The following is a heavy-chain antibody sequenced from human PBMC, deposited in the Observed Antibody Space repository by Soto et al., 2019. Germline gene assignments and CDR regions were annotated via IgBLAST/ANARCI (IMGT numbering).Heavy chain of an antibody. CDR2: IYHSGST. D-gene: IGHD4-17*01. CDR3: ARRYGGHFDY. CDR1: GGSISSGGYS. Sequence: SETLSLTCAVSGGSISSGGYSWSWIRQPPGKGLEWIGYIYHSGSTYYNPSLKSRVTISVDRSKNQFSLKLSSVTAADTAVYYCARRYGGHFDYCGQGTLVTVSS. J-gene: IGHJ4*02. V-gene: IGHV4-30-2*01.